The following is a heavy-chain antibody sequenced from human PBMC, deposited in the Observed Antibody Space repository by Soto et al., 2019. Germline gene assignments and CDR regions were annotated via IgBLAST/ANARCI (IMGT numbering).Heavy chain of an antibody. D-gene: IGHD2-2*01. J-gene: IGHJ6*01. CDR2: LNPSSGST. CDR1: GYTSTSCY. V-gene: IGHV1-46*01. CDR3: ARVHWGRTGCTCDDYYCM. Sequence: ASMKVSFKASGYTSTSCYIHWLRQAPGQGLEWMGILNPSSGSTTYAQKFQGRVTMTRDTSTSTVDMELSSLRSEDTAVYYCARVHWGRTGCTCDDYYCM.